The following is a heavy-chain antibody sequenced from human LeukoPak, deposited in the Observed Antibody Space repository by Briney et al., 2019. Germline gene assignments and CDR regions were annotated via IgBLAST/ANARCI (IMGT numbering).Heavy chain of an antibody. CDR3: AKGVLRYFDWPSVDY. V-gene: IGHV3-30*18. J-gene: IGHJ4*02. Sequence: PGRSLRLSCAASGFTFSSYGMHWVRQAPGKGLEWVAVISYDGSNKYYADSVKGRFTISRDNSKNTLYLQMNSLRAEDTAVYYCAKGVLRYFDWPSVDYWGQGTLVTVSS. CDR1: GFTFSSYG. D-gene: IGHD3-9*01. CDR2: ISYDGSNK.